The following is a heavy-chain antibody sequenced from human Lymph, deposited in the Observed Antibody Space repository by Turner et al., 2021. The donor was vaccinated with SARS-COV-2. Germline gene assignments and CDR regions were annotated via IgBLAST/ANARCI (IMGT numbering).Heavy chain of an antibody. V-gene: IGHV4-4*02. CDR1: GGSISSSNG. D-gene: IGHD2-15*01. Sequence: QVQLQESGPGLVKPSGTLSLTCAGSGGSISSSNGWSWVRQPPGKGLEWIGEIYHSGNTNYNPSLTSRVTFSVDKSKNQFSLKLSSVTAADTAVYYCATKYCSGGSCSYFDYWGQGTLVTVSS. CDR2: IYHSGNT. J-gene: IGHJ4*02. CDR3: ATKYCSGGSCSYFDY.